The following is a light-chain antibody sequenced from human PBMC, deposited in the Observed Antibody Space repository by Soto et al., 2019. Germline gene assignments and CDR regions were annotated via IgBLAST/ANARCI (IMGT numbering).Light chain of an antibody. CDR1: QSVSSY. CDR2: DAS. V-gene: IGKV3-11*01. J-gene: IGKJ1*01. Sequence: EIVLTQSPATLSLSPGERATLSCRASQSVSSYLAWYQQKPGQAPRLLIYDASNRATGIPARFSGSGSGTDFTLTISSLETEDFAVYYCQQRSNWPPTFGQGPKVDIK. CDR3: QQRSNWPPT.